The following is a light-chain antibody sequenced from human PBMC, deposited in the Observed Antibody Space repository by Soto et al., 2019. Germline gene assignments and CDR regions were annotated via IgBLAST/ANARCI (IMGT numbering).Light chain of an antibody. CDR1: QSISRW. CDR2: DVS. Sequence: DIQMTQSPSTLSASVGDRVTITCRASQSISRWLAWYHQKPGKAPKLLISDVSTLQSGVPSRFSGSGSGTEVTLSISSLQPDDFSTYYCHQYNFYPYAFGQGTKLEI. J-gene: IGKJ2*01. CDR3: HQYNFYPYA. V-gene: IGKV1-5*01.